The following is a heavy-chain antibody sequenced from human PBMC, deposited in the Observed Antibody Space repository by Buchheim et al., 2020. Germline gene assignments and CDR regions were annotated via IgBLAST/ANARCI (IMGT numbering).Heavy chain of an antibody. CDR3: ASLKYGYSSAFLPFDY. J-gene: IGHJ4*02. CDR1: GGSFSGYY. Sequence: QVQLQQWGAGLLKPSETLSLTCAVYGGSFSGYYWSWIRQPPGKGLEWIGEINHSGSTNYNPSLKSRVTISVDTSNNQFSLKLSSVTAADTAVYYCASLKYGYSSAFLPFDYWGQGTL. D-gene: IGHD6-19*01. V-gene: IGHV4-34*01. CDR2: INHSGST.